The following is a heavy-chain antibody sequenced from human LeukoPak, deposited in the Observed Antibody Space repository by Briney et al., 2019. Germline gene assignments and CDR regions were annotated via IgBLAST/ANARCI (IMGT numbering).Heavy chain of an antibody. Sequence: PSETLSLTCAVSGYSISSSNWWGWIRQPPGKGLEWIGYIYYDGSTYYNPSLKSRVTMSVDTSKNQVSLKLSSVTAADTAVYYCARGVDPAAYDYWGQGTLVTVSS. CDR2: IYYDGST. CDR1: GYSISSSNW. D-gene: IGHD2-2*01. J-gene: IGHJ4*02. V-gene: IGHV4-28*03. CDR3: ARGVDPAAYDY.